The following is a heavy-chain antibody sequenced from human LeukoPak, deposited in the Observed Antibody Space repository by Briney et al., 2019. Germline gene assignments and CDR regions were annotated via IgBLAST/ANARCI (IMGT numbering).Heavy chain of an antibody. J-gene: IGHJ3*02. V-gene: IGHV4-59*08. CDR2: MYYSGST. CDR3: ARQTSDTAFEI. D-gene: IGHD1-14*01. CDR1: GGSISNYY. Sequence: SETLSLTCTVSGGSISNYYWGWIRQPPGKGLEWIASMYYSGSTNYNPSLKSRVTISVDTPKNQFSLRLNSVTAADTAVYYCARQTSDTAFEIWGQGTMVTVSS.